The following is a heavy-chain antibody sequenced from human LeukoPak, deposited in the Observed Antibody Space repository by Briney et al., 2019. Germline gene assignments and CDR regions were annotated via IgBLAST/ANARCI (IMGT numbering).Heavy chain of an antibody. V-gene: IGHV4-34*01. D-gene: IGHD3-10*01. CDR1: GGSFSGYY. J-gene: IGHJ4*02. Sequence: SETLSLTCAVYGGSFSGYYRSWIRQPPGKGLEWIGEINHSGSTNYNPSLKSRVTISVDTSKNQFSLKLSSVTAADTAVYYCARPFLYYGSGSYVYWGQGTLVTVSS. CDR3: ARPFLYYGSGSYVY. CDR2: INHSGST.